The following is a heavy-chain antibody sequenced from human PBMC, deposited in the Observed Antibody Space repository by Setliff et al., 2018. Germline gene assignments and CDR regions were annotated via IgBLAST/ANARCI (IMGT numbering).Heavy chain of an antibody. Sequence: ASVKVSCKASGYTFSNYGVTWVRQAPGQGLEWMGWVTVYNGNTKYAQNLQGGLTLTTDISTSTAYMELGSLTTDDTAVYYCARVESMVRGKNILRHFDYWGQGIQVTVS. D-gene: IGHD3-10*01. J-gene: IGHJ4*02. CDR1: GYTFSNYG. V-gene: IGHV1-18*01. CDR2: VTVYNGNT. CDR3: ARVESMVRGKNILRHFDY.